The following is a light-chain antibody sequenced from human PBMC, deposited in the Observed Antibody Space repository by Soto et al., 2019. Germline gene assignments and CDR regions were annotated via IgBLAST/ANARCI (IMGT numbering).Light chain of an antibody. V-gene: IGKV1-5*03. CDR2: EVS. J-gene: IGKJ1*01. Sequence: DILLTQSPSTLSASVGDRVTISCRASQSINKWLAWYQHKPGKAPNLLIYEVSTLHSGVPSRFSGSGSGTEFNLTISSLRPDDFATYYCQHYSGDRAKFGQGTKVEI. CDR1: QSINKW. CDR3: QHYSGDRAK.